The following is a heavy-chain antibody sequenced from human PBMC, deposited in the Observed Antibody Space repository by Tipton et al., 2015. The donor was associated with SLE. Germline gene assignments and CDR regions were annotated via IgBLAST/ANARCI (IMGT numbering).Heavy chain of an antibody. CDR3: AREKPGYYYYYMDV. V-gene: IGHV4-34*01. CDR2: INHSGST. CDR1: GGSFSGYY. J-gene: IGHJ6*03. Sequence: TLSLTCAVYGGSFSGYYWSWIRQPPGKGLEWIGEINHSGSTNYNPSLKSRVTISVDTSKNQFSLKLSSVTAADTAAYYCAREKPGYYYYYMDVWGKGTTVTVSS.